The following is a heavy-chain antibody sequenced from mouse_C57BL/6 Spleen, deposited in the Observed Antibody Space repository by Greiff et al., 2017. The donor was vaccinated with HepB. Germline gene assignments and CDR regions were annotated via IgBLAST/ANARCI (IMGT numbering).Heavy chain of an antibody. V-gene: IGHV1-63*01. Sequence: VQLQQSGAELVRPGTLVKMSCTASGYTFTNYWTGWAKQRPGHGLEWIGDIYPGGGYTNYNEKFKGKATLTADTSSSTAYMQFRSLTSEDSAIYYSARRYTTGVAGYFGVWGTGTTVTVA. D-gene: IGHD1-1*01. CDR1: GYTFTNYW. J-gene: IGHJ1*03. CDR3: ARRYTTGVAGYFGV. CDR2: IYPGGGYT.